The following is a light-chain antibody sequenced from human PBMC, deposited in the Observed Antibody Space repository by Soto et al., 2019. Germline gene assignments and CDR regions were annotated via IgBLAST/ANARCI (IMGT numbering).Light chain of an antibody. CDR2: GAS. CDR1: QTVSTTY. CDR3: QQYGGSPLT. J-gene: IGKJ4*01. V-gene: IGKV3-20*01. Sequence: EIVLTQSPGTLSLSPGERATLSCRASQTVSTTYLAWYQQKPGQAPRLLIYGASSRATGIADRFSGSGSGTVFALTISRLEPEDFAVYYCQQYGGSPLTFGGRTKVEIK.